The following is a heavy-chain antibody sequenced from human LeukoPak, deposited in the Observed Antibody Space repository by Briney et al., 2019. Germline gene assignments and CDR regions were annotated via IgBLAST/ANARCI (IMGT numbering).Heavy chain of an antibody. CDR1: GGFISSSSYY. V-gene: IGHV4-39*01. CDR2: IYYSGSS. CDR3: ARRRYYDSTGYLD. Sequence: SETLFLTCSVSGGFISSSSYYWGWTRQPPGKGLEWIGDIYYSGSSYYDPSLKSRVAISIDTSKNQFSLRLSPVTAADSATYYCARRRYYDSTGYLDWGQGTLVTVSS. D-gene: IGHD3-22*01. J-gene: IGHJ1*01.